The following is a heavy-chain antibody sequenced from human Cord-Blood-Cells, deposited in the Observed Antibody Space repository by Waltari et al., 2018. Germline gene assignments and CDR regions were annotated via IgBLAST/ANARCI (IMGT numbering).Heavy chain of an antibody. CDR1: GGSISSSSYY. J-gene: IGHJ6*03. CDR2: IYYRGST. D-gene: IGHD2-15*01. CDR3: AHHAIRTGSWCSSCFSDSDI. Sequence: QLQLQESGPGLVKPSETLSLTCTVSGGSISSSSYYRGWIRQPPGKGLEWCGGIYYRGSTYPTPAHKRRGTISVDRSKHQFALTLSAVTESDSAVHDSAHHAIRTGSWCSSCFSDSDICGKGTALTV. V-gene: IGHV4-39*07.